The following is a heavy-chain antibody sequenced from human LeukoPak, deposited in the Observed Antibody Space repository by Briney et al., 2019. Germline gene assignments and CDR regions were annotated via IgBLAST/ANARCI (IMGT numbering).Heavy chain of an antibody. CDR3: ARPITMVRGVIMWDSSSYAFDI. V-gene: IGHV1-2*02. CDR2: INPNSGGT. CDR1: GYTFTGYY. J-gene: IGHJ3*02. Sequence: ASVKVSCKASGYTFTGYYMHWVRQAPGQGLEWMGWINPNSGGTNYAQKFQGRVTITADESTSTAYMEMSSLRSEDTAVYYCARPITMVRGVIMWDSSSYAFDIWGQGTMVTVSS. D-gene: IGHD3-10*01.